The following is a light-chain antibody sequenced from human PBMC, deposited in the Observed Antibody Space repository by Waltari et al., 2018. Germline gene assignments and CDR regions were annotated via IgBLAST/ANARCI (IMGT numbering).Light chain of an antibody. V-gene: IGLV1-40*01. CDR1: GSNLGAGYD. Sequence: QSVLTQPPSVSGAPGQRVSISCPGSGSNLGAGYDVPWYPQHPGKAPKLLIYGTSTRPPGVPDRFFGSQSGTSASLAITALQAEDEAEYYCQSYDTSLSVVFGGGTKLTVL. CDR2: GTS. CDR3: QSYDTSLSVV. J-gene: IGLJ2*01.